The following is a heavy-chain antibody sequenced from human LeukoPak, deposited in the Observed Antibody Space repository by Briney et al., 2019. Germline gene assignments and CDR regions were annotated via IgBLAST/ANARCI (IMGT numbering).Heavy chain of an antibody. CDR3: ARGPFWSGYYADY. CDR1: GYTFTSYD. J-gene: IGHJ4*02. CDR2: INPNSGGT. Sequence: ASVKVSCKASGYTFTSYDINWVRQATGQGLEWMGWINPNSGGTNYAQKFQGRVTMTRDTSISTAYMELSRLRSDDTAVYYCARGPFWSGYYADYWGQGTLVTVSS. V-gene: IGHV1-2*02. D-gene: IGHD3-3*01.